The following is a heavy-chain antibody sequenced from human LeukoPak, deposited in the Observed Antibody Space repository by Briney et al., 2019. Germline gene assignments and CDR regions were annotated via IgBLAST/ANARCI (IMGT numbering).Heavy chain of an antibody. D-gene: IGHD3-22*01. V-gene: IGHV3-23*01. CDR2: IDSSSRMT. CDR1: GFTFTSSA. CDR3: ARDSGYYYDSSKGPDAFDI. J-gene: IGHJ3*02. Sequence: PGGSLRLSCEASGFTFTSSAMTWVRQAPGKGLEWVSIIDSSSRMTYYADSVKGRFTISRDNSKNTLYLQMNSLRAEGTAVYYCARDSGYYYDSSKGPDAFDIWGQGTMVTVSS.